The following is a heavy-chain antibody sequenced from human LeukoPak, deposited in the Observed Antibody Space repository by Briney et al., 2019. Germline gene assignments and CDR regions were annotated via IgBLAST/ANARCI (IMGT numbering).Heavy chain of an antibody. CDR2: IYGAGAGIA. J-gene: IGHJ4*02. D-gene: IGHD3-10*01. CDR1: GFTFSTYS. Sequence: GGSLRLSCAASGFTFSTYSMNWVRQAPGKGLEWVSVIYGAGAGIAYYIDSVKGRFTISRDNSRNTVYLQMNSLRADDTAVYYCARDLVGYYYGSGSYYNQGSLGPGSKLDYWGQGTLVTVSS. V-gene: IGHV3-53*01. CDR3: ARDLVGYYYGSGSYYNQGSLGPGSKLDY.